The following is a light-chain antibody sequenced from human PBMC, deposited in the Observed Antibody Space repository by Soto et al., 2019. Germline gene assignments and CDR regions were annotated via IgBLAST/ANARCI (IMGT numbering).Light chain of an antibody. CDR3: QQYNSYPRT. Sequence: DIQMAQSPSTLSASVRDRVTVTCRASQSISNWLAWYQQKPGKAPKFLIYDASSLESGVPSRFSGSGSGTEFTLTISSLQPDDFATYYCQQYNSYPRTFGQGTKVDIK. CDR1: QSISNW. V-gene: IGKV1-5*01. CDR2: DAS. J-gene: IGKJ1*01.